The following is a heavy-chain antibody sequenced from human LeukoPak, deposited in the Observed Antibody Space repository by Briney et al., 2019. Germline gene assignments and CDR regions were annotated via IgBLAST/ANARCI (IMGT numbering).Heavy chain of an antibody. V-gene: IGHV4-38-2*01. D-gene: IGHD3-16*01. CDR2: IYHSGST. CDR3: ARPIRLGDAFDY. J-gene: IGHJ4*02. Sequence: PSETLSLTCAVSGYSISSGYYWGWIRQPPGKGLEWIGSIYHSGSTYYNPSLKSRVTISVDTSKNQFSLKLNSVTAADTAVYYCARPIRLGDAFDYWGQGTLVTVSS. CDR1: GYSISSGYY.